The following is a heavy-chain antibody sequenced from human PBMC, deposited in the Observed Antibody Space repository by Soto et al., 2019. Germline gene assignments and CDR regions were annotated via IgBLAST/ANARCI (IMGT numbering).Heavy chain of an antibody. V-gene: IGHV1-46*01. J-gene: IGHJ6*02. D-gene: IGHD3-3*01. CDR1: GYTFTSYY. CDR2: INPTGGST. CDR3: ARMTTFGVATNGMDV. Sequence: ASVKVSCKTSGYTFTSYYIHWVRQAPGQGLEWMGMINPTGGSTRYAQKFQGRVTMTRDTPTSTVYMELSTLTFEDTAVYYCARMTTFGVATNGMDVWGQGTTVT.